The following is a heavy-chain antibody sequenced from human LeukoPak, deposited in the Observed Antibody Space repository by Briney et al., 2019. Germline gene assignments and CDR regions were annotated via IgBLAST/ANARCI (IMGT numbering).Heavy chain of an antibody. CDR1: GGSFSGYY. V-gene: IGHV4-34*01. Sequence: SETLSLTCAVYGGSFSGYYWSWIRQPPGKGLEWIGEINHSESTNYNPSLKSRVTISVDTSKNQFSLKLSSVTAADTAVYYCARLIRRYYDFWSGYYGSPYYYYMDVWGKGTTVTVSS. CDR2: INHSEST. CDR3: ARLIRRYYDFWSGYYGSPYYYYMDV. J-gene: IGHJ6*03. D-gene: IGHD3-3*01.